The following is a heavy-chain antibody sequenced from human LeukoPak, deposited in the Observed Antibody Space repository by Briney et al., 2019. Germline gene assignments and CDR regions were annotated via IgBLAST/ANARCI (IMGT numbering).Heavy chain of an antibody. D-gene: IGHD6-13*01. CDR2: ISGSGANT. Sequence: QPGGSLRLSCTASGYTFSSYAMTWVRQAPGEGLEWVSAISGSGANTYYADSVKGRFAASRDNSKNTLYLQMNRLRAEDTAVYYCAKVGSSSQASPLYWGQGTLVTVSS. CDR1: GYTFSSYA. CDR3: AKVGSSSQASPLY. J-gene: IGHJ4*02. V-gene: IGHV3-23*01.